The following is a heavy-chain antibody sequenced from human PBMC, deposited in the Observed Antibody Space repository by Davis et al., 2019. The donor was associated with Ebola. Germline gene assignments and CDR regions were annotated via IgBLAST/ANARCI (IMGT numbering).Heavy chain of an antibody. Sequence: GESLKISCAASGFTFSIYSMNWVRQAPGKGLEWVSSISSSSRHIYYADSVKGRFTISRDNAKSSLFLQMNSRRVEDTAVYYCAGNIEMSTICDSWGQGTLVTVSS. CDR2: ISSSSRHI. CDR1: GFTFSIYS. CDR3: AGNIEMSTICDS. J-gene: IGHJ4*02. V-gene: IGHV3-21*01. D-gene: IGHD5-24*01.